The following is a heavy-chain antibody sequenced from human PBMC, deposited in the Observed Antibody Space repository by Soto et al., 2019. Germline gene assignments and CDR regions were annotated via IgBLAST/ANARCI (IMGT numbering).Heavy chain of an antibody. V-gene: IGHV1-8*01. CDR3: ARAPTVTPLLWFGASAPTTLYYYYCMDV. CDR1: GYTFTSYD. J-gene: IGHJ6*02. Sequence: QVQLVQSGAEVKKPGASVKVSCKASGYTFTSYDINWVRHATGQGLEWMGWMKPNSGNTGYAQKFQGRVTMTRNTSRSTVYMELSSLRSEDTAVYYCARAPTVTPLLWFGASAPTTLYYYYCMDVWGQGTTVTVSS. D-gene: IGHD3-10*01. CDR2: MKPNSGNT.